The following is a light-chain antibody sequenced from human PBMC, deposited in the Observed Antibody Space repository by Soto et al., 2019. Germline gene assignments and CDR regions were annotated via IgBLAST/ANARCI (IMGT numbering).Light chain of an antibody. Sequence: DIQMTQSPSSLSASIGDRVTIACRASQDISTYLAWYKQKPGKVPKLLIYAASTLQSGVPSRFSGSGSGTYFTLTVSSLQPEDVATYFCQKYNSSPRTFGQGTKVEIK. J-gene: IGKJ1*01. CDR3: QKYNSSPRT. CDR1: QDISTY. V-gene: IGKV1-27*01. CDR2: AAS.